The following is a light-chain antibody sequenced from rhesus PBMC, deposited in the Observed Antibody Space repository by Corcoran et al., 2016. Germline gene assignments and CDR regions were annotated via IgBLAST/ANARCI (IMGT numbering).Light chain of an antibody. Sequence: DIQLTQSPSALSASVGDRVTSSCRASPSIYVNLAWYQQKLGKAPHLLIYGASGLKTGTPSRFSGSVSGTDFTLTINSLQPEDSATYYCQHYYDSPFTFGQGTKVEIK. CDR3: QHYYDSPFT. CDR2: GAS. V-gene: IGKV1S17*01. J-gene: IGKJ2*01. CDR1: PSIYVN.